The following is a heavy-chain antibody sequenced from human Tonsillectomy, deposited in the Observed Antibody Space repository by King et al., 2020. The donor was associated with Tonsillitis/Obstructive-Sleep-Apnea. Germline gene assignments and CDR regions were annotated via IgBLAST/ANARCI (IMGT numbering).Heavy chain of an antibody. CDR3: AKELSHPEALYYFDY. V-gene: IGHV3-23*04. Sequence: VQLVESGGGLVQPGGSLRLSCAASGFTFSNFAMSWVRQAPGKGLEWVSGISGSGSSTYYADSVKGRFTISRDNSKNTVYLQMNSLRAEDTAIYYCAKELSHPEALYYFDYWGQGTLVTVSS. CDR1: GFTFSNFA. J-gene: IGHJ4*02. CDR2: ISGSGSST.